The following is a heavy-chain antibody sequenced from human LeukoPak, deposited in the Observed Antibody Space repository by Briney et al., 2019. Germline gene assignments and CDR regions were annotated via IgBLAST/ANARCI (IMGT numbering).Heavy chain of an antibody. CDR1: GYTFTSYD. Sequence: ASVKVSCKASGYTFTSYDINWVRQATGQGLEWMGWMNPNSGNTGYAQKFQGRVTITRNTSISTAYMELSSLRSEDTAVYYCASNGWLSNPDAFDIWGQGTTVTVSS. D-gene: IGHD3-9*01. CDR2: MNPNSGNT. V-gene: IGHV1-8*03. J-gene: IGHJ3*02. CDR3: ASNGWLSNPDAFDI.